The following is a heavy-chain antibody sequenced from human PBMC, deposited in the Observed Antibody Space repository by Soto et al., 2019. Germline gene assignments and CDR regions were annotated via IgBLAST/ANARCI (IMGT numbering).Heavy chain of an antibody. V-gene: IGHV3-23*01. CDR1: GFTFNNYA. D-gene: IGHD3-10*01. Sequence: EVQLLESGGGLVQPGGSLRLSCAASGFTFNNYAMTWVRQAPGKGLEWVSAISGGGDTTSYADSVKGRFTVSRDGSKNWLYLQMGSLRAEDTALYYCAKGRVGSGSLPPRVDFWGQGTLVTVSS. CDR3: AKGRVGSGSLPPRVDF. J-gene: IGHJ4*02. CDR2: ISGGGDTT.